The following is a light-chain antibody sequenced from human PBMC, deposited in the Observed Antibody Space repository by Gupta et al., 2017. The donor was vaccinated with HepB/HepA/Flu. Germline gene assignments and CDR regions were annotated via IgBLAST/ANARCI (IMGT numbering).Light chain of an antibody. CDR3: QQYYSVPPT. Sequence: DIVMTQSPDSLAVSLGERATINCKSSQSVLYSSNNKNYLAWYLQRPGQPPKLLIYWASTRESGVPDRFSGSGSGTDFTLTISSLQAEDVAVYYCQQYYSVPPTFGQGTKVEIK. CDR2: WAS. V-gene: IGKV4-1*01. J-gene: IGKJ1*01. CDR1: QSVLYSSNNKNY.